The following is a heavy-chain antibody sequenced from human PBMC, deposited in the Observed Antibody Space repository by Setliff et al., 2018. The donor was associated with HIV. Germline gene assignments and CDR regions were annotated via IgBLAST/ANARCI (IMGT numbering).Heavy chain of an antibody. D-gene: IGHD6-19*01. CDR2: IYYSGST. J-gene: IGHJ4*02. Sequence: SETLSLTCTVSGGSISSYSWSWIRQPPGKGLEWIGYIYYSGSTNYNPSLKSRVTISVDMTKNQFSLKLSSVTATDTAVYYCARVGGSGSHDYWGQGTPVTVSS. CDR1: GGSISSYS. V-gene: IGHV4-59*12. CDR3: ARVGGSGSHDY.